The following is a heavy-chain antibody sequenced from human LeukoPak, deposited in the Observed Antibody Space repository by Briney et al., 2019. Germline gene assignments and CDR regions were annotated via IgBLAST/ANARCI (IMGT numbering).Heavy chain of an antibody. Sequence: SVQVSCKVSGYTLTELSMHWVRQAPGKGLEWMGGFDPEDGETIYAQKFPGRVTMTEDTSTDTAYMELSSLRSEDTAVYYCATKMVNDSSGPRASDAFDIWGQGTLGTVSS. D-gene: IGHD3-22*01. J-gene: IGHJ3*02. CDR2: FDPEDGET. CDR1: GYTLTELS. CDR3: ATKMVNDSSGPRASDAFDI. V-gene: IGHV1-24*01.